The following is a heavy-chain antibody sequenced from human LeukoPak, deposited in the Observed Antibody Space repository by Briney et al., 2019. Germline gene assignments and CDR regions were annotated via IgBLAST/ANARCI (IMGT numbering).Heavy chain of an antibody. Sequence: GSLRLSCAASGFTFSSYWMSWVRQPPGKGLEWIGSIYYSGSTYYNPSLKSRVTISVDTSKNQFSLKLSSVTAADTAVYYCARSWIQHFTDYWGQGTLVTVSS. CDR1: GFTFSSYW. V-gene: IGHV4-39*07. CDR2: IYYSGST. J-gene: IGHJ4*02. D-gene: IGHD5-18*01. CDR3: ARSWIQHFTDY.